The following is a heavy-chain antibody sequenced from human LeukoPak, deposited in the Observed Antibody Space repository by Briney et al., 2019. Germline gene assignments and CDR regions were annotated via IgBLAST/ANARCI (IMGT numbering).Heavy chain of an antibody. D-gene: IGHD2-2*03. CDR1: GFTFSSYG. Sequence: AGGSLRLSCAASGFTFSSYGMSWVRQAPGKGLEWVSSIGGSGGSIYYADSVKGRFTISRDNSKNTLYLQMNSLRAEDTAVYYCAKAWVLDYWGQGTLVTVSS. CDR3: AKAWVLDY. CDR2: IGGSGGSI. J-gene: IGHJ4*02. V-gene: IGHV3-23*01.